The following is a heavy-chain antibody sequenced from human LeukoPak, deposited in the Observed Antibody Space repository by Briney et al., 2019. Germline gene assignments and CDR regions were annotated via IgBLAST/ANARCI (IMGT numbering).Heavy chain of an antibody. Sequence: PGGSLRLSCAASGFTFSTYGMHWVRQAPGKGLEWVADIYYDGSNKYYADSVKGRFTISRDNSKNTLYLQMNSLRAEDTAVYYCARCGTPNNYHYYGMDVWGQGTTVTVSS. J-gene: IGHJ6*02. CDR1: GFTFSTYG. D-gene: IGHD1-26*01. CDR2: IYYDGSNK. CDR3: ARCGTPNNYHYYGMDV. V-gene: IGHV3-33*01.